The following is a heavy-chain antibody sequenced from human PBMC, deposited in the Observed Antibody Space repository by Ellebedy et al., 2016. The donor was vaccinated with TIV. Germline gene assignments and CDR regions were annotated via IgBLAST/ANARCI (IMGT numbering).Heavy chain of an antibody. Sequence: SETLSLTXAVSGGSFSGYYWTWIRRPPGQGLEWIGEINNYGTTNYNPSVESRVTISVDTSNNQFSLSLTSVTAADTAVYYCARGLFYDRGAYFYYGLDVWGQGTTVAVSS. D-gene: IGHD2/OR15-2a*01. CDR2: INNYGTT. CDR3: ARGLFYDRGAYFYYGLDV. V-gene: IGHV4-34*01. J-gene: IGHJ6*02. CDR1: GGSFSGYY.